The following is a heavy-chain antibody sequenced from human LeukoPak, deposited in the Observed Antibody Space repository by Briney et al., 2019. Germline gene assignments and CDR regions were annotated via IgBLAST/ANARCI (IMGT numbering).Heavy chain of an antibody. J-gene: IGHJ6*03. V-gene: IGHV1-18*01. CDR1: GYTFTSYG. CDR2: ISGYNGNT. D-gene: IGHD3-10*01. Sequence: ASVKVSCKASGYTFTSYGISWVRQAPGQGLEWMGWISGYNGNTDYAQNLQGRVTMTTDTSTSTVYMELRSLRSEDTAVYYCARGEGKFGESTAPYYYYYMDVWGKGTTVTISS. CDR3: ARGEGKFGESTAPYYYYYMDV.